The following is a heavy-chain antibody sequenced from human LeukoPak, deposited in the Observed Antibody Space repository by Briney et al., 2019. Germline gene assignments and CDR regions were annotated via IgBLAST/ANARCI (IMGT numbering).Heavy chain of an antibody. J-gene: IGHJ4*02. V-gene: IGHV1-18*01. CDR1: GYTGTSYS. D-gene: IGHD3-10*01. CDR3: ARDGGSRSYPPDY. Sequence: SGKASCKASGYTGTSYSSCCVRRARRQARKGLGWISAYNGSASYAHNLHGRVSMTTDTYTSTAYMELKSLRFFDAAVYYCARDGGSRSYPPDYWGQGSLVTVSS. CDR2: ISAYNGSA.